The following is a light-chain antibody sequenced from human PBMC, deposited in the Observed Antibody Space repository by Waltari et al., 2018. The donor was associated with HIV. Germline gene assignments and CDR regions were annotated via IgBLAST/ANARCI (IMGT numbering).Light chain of an antibody. V-gene: IGKV3-20*01. Sequence: ETVLTQSPGTLSLSPGEGATLSCRASQSIRGIFLAWYQQKPGQAPRLLIYGASNRATGISDRFTGSGSGTDFTLTISRLEPEDSAVYYCQQYGRSPLTFGGGTKVEIK. CDR2: GAS. CDR3: QQYGRSPLT. CDR1: QSIRGIF. J-gene: IGKJ4*01.